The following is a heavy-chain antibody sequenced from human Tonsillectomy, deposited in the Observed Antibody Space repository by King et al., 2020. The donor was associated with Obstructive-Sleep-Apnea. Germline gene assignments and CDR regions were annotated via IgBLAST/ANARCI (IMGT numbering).Heavy chain of an antibody. CDR3: ARGLTYYYDSSGYAFDI. CDR2: IYHSGST. J-gene: IGHJ3*02. Sequence: QLQESGSGLVKPSQTLSLTCAVSGFSISSGGYSWSWIRQPPGKGLEWIGYIYHSGSTYYNPSLKSRVTISVDRSKNQFSLKLSSVTAADTAVYYCARGLTYYYDSSGYAFDIWGQGTMVTVSS. D-gene: IGHD3-22*01. V-gene: IGHV4-30-2*01. CDR1: GFSISSGGYS.